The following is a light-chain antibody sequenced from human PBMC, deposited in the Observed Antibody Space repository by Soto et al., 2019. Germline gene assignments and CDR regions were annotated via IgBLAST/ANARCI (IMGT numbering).Light chain of an antibody. CDR1: SSDIGAFTS. CDR2: DIF. V-gene: IGLV2-14*03. Sequence: QSALTQPASVSGSPGQSITISCTGTSSDIGAFTSVSWYQQHPGKAPKLIMYDIFHRPSGVSDRFSGSKSVNTASLTASGLQPEDEATYYCSSYSRTTTLVVFGGGTKLTVL. CDR3: SSYSRTTTLVV. J-gene: IGLJ2*01.